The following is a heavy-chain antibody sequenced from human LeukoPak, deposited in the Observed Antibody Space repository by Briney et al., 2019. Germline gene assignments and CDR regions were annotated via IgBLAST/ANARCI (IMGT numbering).Heavy chain of an antibody. CDR2: IYTSGST. D-gene: IGHD6-19*01. J-gene: IGHJ4*02. Sequence: SSETLSLTCTVSGGSISSYYWSWIRQPARKGLEWIGRIYTSGSTNYNPSLKSRVTMSVDTSKNQFSLKLSSVTAADTAVYYCXXXXXXDSSGWYTHDYWGQGTLVTVSS. CDR1: GGSISSYY. CDR3: XXXXXXDSSGWYTHDY. V-gene: IGHV4-4*07.